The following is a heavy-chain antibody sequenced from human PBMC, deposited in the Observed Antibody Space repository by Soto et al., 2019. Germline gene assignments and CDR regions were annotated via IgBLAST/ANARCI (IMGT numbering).Heavy chain of an antibody. Sequence: PWGSLRLSCAASGFTFSSYAMSWVRQAPGKGLEWVSAISGSGGSLYYADSVKGRFTISRDNAKNSLYLQMNSLRDEDSAVYYCARVGDVDTALVTIWFDPWGQGTLVTVS. J-gene: IGHJ5*02. CDR3: ARVGDVDTALVTIWFDP. CDR2: ISGSGGSL. V-gene: IGHV3-23*01. CDR1: GFTFSSYA. D-gene: IGHD5-18*01.